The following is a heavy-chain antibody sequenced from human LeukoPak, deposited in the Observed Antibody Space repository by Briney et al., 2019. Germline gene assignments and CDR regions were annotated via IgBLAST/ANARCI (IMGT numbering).Heavy chain of an antibody. CDR3: AKAYYDFLTGYPL. J-gene: IGHJ4*02. D-gene: IGHD3-9*01. CDR1: GFTFSSYG. Sequence: GGSLRLSCAASGFTFSSYGMHWVRQAPGRGLEWVALIWYDGNNKYYADSVKGRFTISRDNSKNTLYLQLNSLRAEDTAVYYCAKAYYDFLTGYPLWGQGTLVTVSS. V-gene: IGHV3-33*06. CDR2: IWYDGNNK.